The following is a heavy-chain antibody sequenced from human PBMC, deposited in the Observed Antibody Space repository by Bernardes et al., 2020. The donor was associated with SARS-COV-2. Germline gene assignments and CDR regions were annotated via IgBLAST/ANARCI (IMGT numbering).Heavy chain of an antibody. J-gene: IGHJ4*02. CDR1: GFTFRNYC. D-gene: IGHD5-18*01. CDR3: ARVGGRGYSYGYLY. V-gene: IGHV3-74*01. CDR2: INSDGDNT. Sequence: GGSLRLSCAASGFTFRNYCMHWVRQAPGKGLVWVSRINSDGDNTIYTDSVKGRFTVSRDNAKNTLYLQMNSLRAEDTAVYYCARVGGRGYSYGYLYWGQGTRVTVSS.